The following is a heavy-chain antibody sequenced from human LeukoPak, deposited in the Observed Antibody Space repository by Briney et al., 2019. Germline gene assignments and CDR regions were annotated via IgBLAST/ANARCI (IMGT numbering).Heavy chain of an antibody. CDR3: AKTTDNYYYYYMDV. Sequence: GGSLRLSCAASGFTFSSYAMSWVRQAPGKGLEWVSAFSGSGGSTYYADSVKGRFTISRDNAKNSLYLQMNSLRAEDTAVYYCAKTTDNYYYYYMDVWGKGTTVTVSS. D-gene: IGHD4-17*01. CDR2: FSGSGGST. J-gene: IGHJ6*03. V-gene: IGHV3-23*01. CDR1: GFTFSSYA.